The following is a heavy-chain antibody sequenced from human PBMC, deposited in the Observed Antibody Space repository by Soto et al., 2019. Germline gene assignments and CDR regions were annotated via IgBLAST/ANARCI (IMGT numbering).Heavy chain of an antibody. D-gene: IGHD3-10*01. Sequence: SETLSLTCTVSGGSISSYYWSWIRQPPGKGLEWIGYIYYSGSTNYNPSLKSRVTISVDTSKNQFSLKLSSVTAADTAVYYCARLFGGSGSDYNSPNWFDPWGQGTLVTVSS. CDR2: IYYSGST. V-gene: IGHV4-59*08. J-gene: IGHJ5*02. CDR3: ARLFGGSGSDYNSPNWFDP. CDR1: GGSISSYY.